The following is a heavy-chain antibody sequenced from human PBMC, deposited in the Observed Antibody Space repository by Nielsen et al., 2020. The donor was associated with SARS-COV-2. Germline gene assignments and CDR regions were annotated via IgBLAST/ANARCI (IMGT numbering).Heavy chain of an antibody. CDR1: GFTFSSYG. CDR3: ARVRSSSWYEIDAFDI. V-gene: IGHV3-30*03. D-gene: IGHD6-13*01. J-gene: IGHJ3*02. Sequence: GESLKISCAASGFTFSSYGMHWVRQAPGKGLEWVAVISYDGSNKYYADSVKGRFTISRDNAKNSLYLQMNSLRAEDTAVYYCARVRSSSWYEIDAFDIWGQGTMVTVSS. CDR2: ISYDGSNK.